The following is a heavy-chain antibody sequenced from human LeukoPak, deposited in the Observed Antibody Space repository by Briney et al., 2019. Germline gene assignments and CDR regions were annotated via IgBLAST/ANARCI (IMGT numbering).Heavy chain of an antibody. V-gene: IGHV6-1*01. Sequence: SQTLSLTCAISWDNLSSNRAAWNWIRQSPSRGLEWLGSTYYRSKLYNDYAASVKNRITINPDTSKNQFSLQLNSVTPEDTAVYYCARLGMGSGWLGAYCYYYGMDVWGKGTTVTVSS. D-gene: IGHD6-19*01. J-gene: IGHJ6*04. CDR1: WDNLSSNRAA. CDR2: TYYRSKLYN. CDR3: ARLGMGSGWLGAYCYYYGMDV.